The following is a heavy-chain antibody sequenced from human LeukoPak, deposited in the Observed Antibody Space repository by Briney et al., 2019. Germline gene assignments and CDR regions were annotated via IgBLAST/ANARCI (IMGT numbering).Heavy chain of an antibody. CDR1: GGSISSYH. V-gene: IGHV4-59*01. CDR3: ARSPLYYYQSSGHYYFDY. J-gene: IGHJ4*02. CDR2: IYYSGST. D-gene: IGHD3-22*01. Sequence: SETLSLTCTVSGGSISSYHWSWIRQPPGKGLEWIGNIYYSGSTNYNPSLKSRVTISLDMSKNQFSLKLSSVTAADTAVYYCARSPLYYYQSSGHYYFDYWGQGTLVTVSS.